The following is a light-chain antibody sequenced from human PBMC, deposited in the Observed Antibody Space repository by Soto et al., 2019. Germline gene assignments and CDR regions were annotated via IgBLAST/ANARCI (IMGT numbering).Light chain of an antibody. CDR2: EGS. Sequence: QSVLTQPASVSGSPGQSITISCTGTSXDVGSYNLVSWYQQHPGKAPKLMIYEGSKRPSGVSNRFSGSKSGNTASLTISGLQAEDEADYYCCSYAGSSIGYVFGTGTKVTVL. J-gene: IGLJ1*01. V-gene: IGLV2-23*01. CDR3: CSYAGSSIGYV. CDR1: SXDVGSYNL.